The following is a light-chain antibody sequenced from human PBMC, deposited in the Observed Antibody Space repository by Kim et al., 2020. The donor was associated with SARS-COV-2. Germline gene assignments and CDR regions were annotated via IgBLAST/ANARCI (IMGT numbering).Light chain of an antibody. CDR2: YDT. CDR3: QAWDSTTVLGV. CDR1: NMGSKS. V-gene: IGLV3-21*04. J-gene: IGLJ1*01. Sequence: SYELTQPPSVSVAPGKTARITCGGNNMGSKSVHWYQQKPGQAPVLVIYYDTDRPSGIPERFSGSTSGNTATLTISGVEAVDEADYYCQAWDSTTVLGVFG.